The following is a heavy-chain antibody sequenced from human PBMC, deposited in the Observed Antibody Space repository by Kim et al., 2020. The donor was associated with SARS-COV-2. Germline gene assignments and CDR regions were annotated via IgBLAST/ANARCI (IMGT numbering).Heavy chain of an antibody. CDR3: TYCSSTSCYEGGMDV. CDR1: KFTFSGSA. D-gene: IGHD2-2*01. V-gene: IGHV3-73*01. Sequence: GGSLRLSCAASKFTFSGSAMHWVRQASGKGLEWVGRIRGKANSYATSYAASVKGRFTISRDDSKNTAYLRMNSLTTEDTAMYFCTYCSSTSCYEGGMDVWGQGTTVTVS. J-gene: IGHJ6*02. CDR2: IRGKANSYAT.